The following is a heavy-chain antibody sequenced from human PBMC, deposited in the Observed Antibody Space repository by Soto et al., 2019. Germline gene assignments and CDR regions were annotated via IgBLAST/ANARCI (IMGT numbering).Heavy chain of an antibody. Sequence: QVQLVQSGPEVKKPGASVTVSCKTSGYTFTDHGIDWVRQAPGQGLEWVGWVSSYNGNTNYAYNLKDRVIMTTDASTSTAYMELRGLRSDDTAVYYCAREVEGSYSPAAFWGQGPPVTVSS. CDR3: AREVEGSYSPAAF. V-gene: IGHV1-18*01. J-gene: IGHJ4*02. CDR1: GYTFTDHG. D-gene: IGHD3-10*01. CDR2: VSSYNGNT.